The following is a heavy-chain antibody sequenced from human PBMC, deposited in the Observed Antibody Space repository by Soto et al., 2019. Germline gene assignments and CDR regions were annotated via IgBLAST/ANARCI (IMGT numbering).Heavy chain of an antibody. J-gene: IGHJ4*02. CDR2: IIPIFGTA. CDR1: GGTFSSYA. V-gene: IGHV1-69*06. D-gene: IGHD2-2*01. CDR3: ATPRDCSSTSCPNWTFDY. Sequence: SVKVSCKASGGTFSSYAISWVRQAPGQGLEWMGGIIPIFGTANYAQKFQGRVTITADKSTSTAYMELSSLRSGDTAVYYCATPRDCSSTSCPNWTFDYWGQGTLVTVSS.